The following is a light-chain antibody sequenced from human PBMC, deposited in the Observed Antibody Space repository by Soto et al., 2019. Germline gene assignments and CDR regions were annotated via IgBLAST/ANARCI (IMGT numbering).Light chain of an antibody. J-gene: IGLJ1*01. CDR2: EVS. V-gene: IGLV2-8*01. CDR3: SSYAGGNEV. Sequence: QSALTQPPSASGAPGQSVTISCPGNSIDVGGYNYVSWYQQYPGKAPKLMIFEVSKRPSGVPDRFSGSKSGNTASLTVSGLQTEDEADYYCSSYAGGNEVFGTGTKVTVL. CDR1: SIDVGGYNY.